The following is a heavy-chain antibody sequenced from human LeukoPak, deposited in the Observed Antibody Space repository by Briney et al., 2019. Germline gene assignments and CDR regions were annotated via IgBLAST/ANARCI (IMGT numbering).Heavy chain of an antibody. V-gene: IGHV1-69*06. D-gene: IGHD3-16*02. CDR2: IIPIFGTA. J-gene: IGHJ6*04. CDR3: ARAPLPPRVSLEFYYYYGMDV. CDR1: GGTFRSYA. Sequence: GASVKVSCKASGGTFRSYAISWVRQAPGQGLEWMGGIIPIFGTAHYAQKFQGRVTTTADKSTSTAYMELCSLRSEDTAVYCCARAPLPPRVSLEFYYYYGMDVWGKGTTVTVSS.